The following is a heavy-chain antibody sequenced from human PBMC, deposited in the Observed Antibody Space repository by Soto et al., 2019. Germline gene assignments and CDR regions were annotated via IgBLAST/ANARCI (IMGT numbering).Heavy chain of an antibody. Sequence: ASVKVSCKASGYTFTSYDINWVRQATGRGLEWMGWMNPNSGNTGYAQKFQGRVTLTRNTSISTAYMELSSLRSEDTAVYYCAREGVYYYDSSGYSTGFDYWGQGTLVTVSS. CDR2: MNPNSGNT. D-gene: IGHD3-22*01. J-gene: IGHJ4*02. V-gene: IGHV1-8*01. CDR3: AREGVYYYDSSGYSTGFDY. CDR1: GYTFTSYD.